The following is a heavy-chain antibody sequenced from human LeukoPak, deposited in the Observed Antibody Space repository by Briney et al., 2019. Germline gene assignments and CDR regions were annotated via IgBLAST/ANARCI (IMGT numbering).Heavy chain of an antibody. CDR2: MSGVGNT. CDR1: GFSINNNG. CDR3: AKSRGMITFGGVIASAYYFDY. J-gene: IGHJ4*02. D-gene: IGHD3-16*02. V-gene: IGHV3-23*01. Sequence: PGGSLRLSCVVSGFSINNNGLSWFRQAPGKGLEWVSDMSGVGNTYYADSVKGRFTISRDNSKNTLYLQMNSLRAEDTAVYYCAKSRGMITFGGVIASAYYFDYWGQGTLVTVSS.